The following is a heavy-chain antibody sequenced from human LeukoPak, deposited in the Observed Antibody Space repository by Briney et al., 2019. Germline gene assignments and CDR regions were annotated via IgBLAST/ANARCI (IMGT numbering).Heavy chain of an antibody. CDR3: AKDLAVFGGLDY. V-gene: IGHV3-48*03. D-gene: IGHD3-3*01. J-gene: IGHJ4*02. CDR1: GFTFSSYE. CDR2: ISSSGSTI. Sequence: SGGSLRLSCAASGFTFSSYEMNWVRQAPGKGLEWVSYISSSGSTIYYADSVKGRFTISRDNSKNTLYLQMNSLRAEDTAVYYCAKDLAVFGGLDYWGQGTLVTVSS.